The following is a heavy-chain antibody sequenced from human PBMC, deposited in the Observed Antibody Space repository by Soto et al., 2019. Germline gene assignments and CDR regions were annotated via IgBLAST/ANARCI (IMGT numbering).Heavy chain of an antibody. CDR2: ISAYNGNT. CDR3: ARDPGLWFGEAGWFDP. V-gene: IGHV1-18*01. CDR1: GYTFTSYG. Sequence: QVQLVQSGAEVKKPGASVKVSCKASGYTFTSYGISWVRQAPGQGLEWMGWISAYNGNTNYAQKLQGRVTMTTDTSTSTAHMELRSLRSDDTAVYYCARDPGLWFGEAGWFDPWGQGTLVTVSS. D-gene: IGHD3-10*01. J-gene: IGHJ5*02.